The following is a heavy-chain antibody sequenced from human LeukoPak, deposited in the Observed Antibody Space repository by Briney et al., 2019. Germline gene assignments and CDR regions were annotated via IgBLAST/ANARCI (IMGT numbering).Heavy chain of an antibody. CDR2: IYYSGST. J-gene: IGHJ4*02. V-gene: IGHV4-59*01. CDR3: ARGGWELFDY. CDR1: GGSISSYY. Sequence: PSETLSLTCTVSGGSISSYYWSWIRQPPGKGLEWIGYIYYSGSTNYNPSLKSRVTISVDTSKNQFSLELNSVTAADTAVYYCARGGWELFDYWGQGTLVTVSS. D-gene: IGHD1-7*01.